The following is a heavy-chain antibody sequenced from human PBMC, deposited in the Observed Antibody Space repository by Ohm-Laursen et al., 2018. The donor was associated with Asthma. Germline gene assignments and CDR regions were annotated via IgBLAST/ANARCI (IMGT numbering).Heavy chain of an antibody. CDR1: GFTFSSYG. CDR2: ISYDGSNK. D-gene: IGHD4-23*01. CDR3: AKDLCGGTAFDI. Sequence: SLRLSCAASGFTFSSYGMHWVRQAPGKGLEWVAVISYDGSNKYYADSVKGRFTISRDNSKNTLYLQMNSLRAEDKAVYYCAKDLCGGTAFDIWGQGTMVTVSS. V-gene: IGHV3-30*18. J-gene: IGHJ3*02.